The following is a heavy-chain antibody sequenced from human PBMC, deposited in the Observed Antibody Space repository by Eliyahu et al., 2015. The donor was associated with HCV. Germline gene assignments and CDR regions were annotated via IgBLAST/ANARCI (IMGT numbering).Heavy chain of an antibody. CDR2: IWYDGSNK. Sequence: QVQLVESGGGVVQPGRSLRLSCAASGFTFXSYGLHWVRQAPGKGLEWVAVIWYDGSNKYYADSVKGRFTISRDNSKNTLYLQMNSLRAEDTAVYYCARGSYPRGSGWYPGLLGYWGQGTLVTVSS. J-gene: IGHJ4*02. D-gene: IGHD6-19*01. CDR1: GFTFXSYG. V-gene: IGHV3-33*01. CDR3: ARGSYPRGSGWYPGLLGY.